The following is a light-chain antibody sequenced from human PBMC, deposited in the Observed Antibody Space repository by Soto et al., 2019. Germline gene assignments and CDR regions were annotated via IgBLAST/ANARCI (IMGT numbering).Light chain of an antibody. V-gene: IGKV3-11*01. CDR1: QSVGRN. CDR2: DAS. CDR3: QQRSNWPRFT. Sequence: EIVLTQSPATLSLSPGERATLSCRASQSVGRNLAWYQQKPGQAPRLLIYDASSRATGIPDRFSGSGSGTDFTLTISSLEPEDFAVYYCQQRSNWPRFTFGPGTKVDIK. J-gene: IGKJ3*01.